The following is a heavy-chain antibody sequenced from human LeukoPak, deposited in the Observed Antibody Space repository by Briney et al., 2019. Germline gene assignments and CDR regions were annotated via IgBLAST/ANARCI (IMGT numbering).Heavy chain of an antibody. V-gene: IGHV4-31*03. D-gene: IGHD6-13*01. CDR1: GGSISSGAYY. Sequence: PSETLSLTCTVSGGSISSGAYYWSWIRQHPGRGLEYIGYIYYTGSAYYIPSLRSRIAISIDTSKDQFSLRLSSVTAADTAVYYCARHEPYSSSWPPGNWFDPWGQGTLVTVSS. CDR2: IYYTGSA. CDR3: ARHEPYSSSWPPGNWFDP. J-gene: IGHJ5*02.